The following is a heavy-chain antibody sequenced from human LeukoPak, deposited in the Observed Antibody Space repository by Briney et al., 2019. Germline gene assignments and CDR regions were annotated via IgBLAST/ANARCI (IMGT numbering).Heavy chain of an antibody. Sequence: PGGSLRLSCAASGFSFSSYGMHWVRQAPGTGLEWVAIISYDGSKNFYEDSVKGRFTISRDNSKNTLSLQMNSLRTEDTALYYCAKDRSIAANNFDYWGQGTLVTVSS. CDR2: ISYDGSKN. V-gene: IGHV3-30*18. D-gene: IGHD6-6*01. J-gene: IGHJ4*02. CDR1: GFSFSSYG. CDR3: AKDRSIAANNFDY.